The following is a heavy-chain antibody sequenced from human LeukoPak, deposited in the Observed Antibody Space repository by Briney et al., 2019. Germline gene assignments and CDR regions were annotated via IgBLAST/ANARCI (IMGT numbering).Heavy chain of an antibody. V-gene: IGHV4-39*01. CDR2: IYYSGST. Sequence: SETLSLTCTVSGGSISSSSYYWGWIRQPPGKGLEWIGSIYYSGSTYYNPSFKSRVTISVDTSKNQFSLKLSSVTAADTAVYYCARQMGLYCSSTSCYPDYFDYWGQGTLVTVSS. J-gene: IGHJ4*02. D-gene: IGHD2-2*01. CDR3: ARQMGLYCSSTSCYPDYFDY. CDR1: GGSISSSSYY.